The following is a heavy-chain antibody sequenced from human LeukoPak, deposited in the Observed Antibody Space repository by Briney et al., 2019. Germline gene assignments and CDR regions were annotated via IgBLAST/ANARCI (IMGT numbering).Heavy chain of an antibody. V-gene: IGHV3-48*01. J-gene: IGHJ4*02. CDR2: ISSSSNVI. CDR3: ARGDPIYDFWSGGDY. Sequence: GGSLRLSCAASGFTFSSHGMNWVRQAPGKGLEWVSYISSSSNVIYYTESVKGRFTISRDNAKNLVYLQLNGLRPEDTAIYYCARGDPIYDFWSGGDYWGQGSLVTVSS. D-gene: IGHD3-3*01. CDR1: GFTFSSHG.